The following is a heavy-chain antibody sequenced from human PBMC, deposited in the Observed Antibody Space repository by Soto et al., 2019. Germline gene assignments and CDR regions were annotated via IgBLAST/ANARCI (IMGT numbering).Heavy chain of an antibody. CDR2: IKEDGNEK. Sequence: GVLRLSCTASGFPFNNYYMTWVRQASGKGLEWVANIKEDGNEKYYADSVKGRFTISRDNAKNSMSLQMNSLGVEDTAVYFCTRGAGGWSYYYAMDAWGPGATVTVSS. V-gene: IGHV3-7*03. J-gene: IGHJ6*02. D-gene: IGHD6-19*01. CDR1: GFPFNNYY. CDR3: TRGAGGWSYYYAMDA.